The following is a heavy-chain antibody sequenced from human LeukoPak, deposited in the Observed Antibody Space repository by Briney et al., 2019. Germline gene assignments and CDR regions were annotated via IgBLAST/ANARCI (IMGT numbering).Heavy chain of an antibody. Sequence: PSETLSLTCTVSGHSISSPYYWGWIRQTPGMGLEWIGTIYHNGNTYSNPSLKSRVTISVDTSKNQFSLKLSSVTAADTAVYYCARDGDMVRGRSGYYYYMDVWGKGTTVTVSS. J-gene: IGHJ6*03. CDR2: IYHNGNT. D-gene: IGHD3-10*01. CDR1: GHSISSPYY. CDR3: ARDGDMVRGRSGYYYYMDV. V-gene: IGHV4-38-2*02.